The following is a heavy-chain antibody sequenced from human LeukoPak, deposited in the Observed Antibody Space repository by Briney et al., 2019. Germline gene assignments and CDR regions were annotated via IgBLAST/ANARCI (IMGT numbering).Heavy chain of an antibody. D-gene: IGHD6-19*01. Sequence: PGGSLRLSCAASGFTFSDYGMSWIRQAPGKGLEWVSYISSSSSYTNYADSVKGRITITRDNAKNSLYLQMNSLSAADTAVSYCARSPRISVTGVDDAFDIWGQGTMVTVSS. V-gene: IGHV3-11*06. CDR1: GFTFSDYG. CDR2: ISSSSSYT. J-gene: IGHJ3*02. CDR3: ARSPRISVTGVDDAFDI.